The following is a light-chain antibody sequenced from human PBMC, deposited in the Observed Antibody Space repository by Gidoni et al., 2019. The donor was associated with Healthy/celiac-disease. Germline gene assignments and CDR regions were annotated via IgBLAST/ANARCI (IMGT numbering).Light chain of an antibody. V-gene: IGKV3D-11*01. CDR3: QQRSNWP. CDR1: QGVSSY. Sequence: EIVLTQSPATLSLSPGERATLSCMASQGVSSYLAWYQQKPGQAPRLLIYDASNRATGIPARFSGSGPGTDFTLTISSLEPEDFAVYYCQQRSNWPFGGGTKVEIK. CDR2: DAS. J-gene: IGKJ4*01.